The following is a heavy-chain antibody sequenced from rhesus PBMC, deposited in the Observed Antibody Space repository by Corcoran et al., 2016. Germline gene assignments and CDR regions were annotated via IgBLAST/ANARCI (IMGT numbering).Heavy chain of an antibody. CDR1: GFTFSSYV. CDR2: ISSGSSYK. CDR3: TSDRTARGSLDV. Sequence: EVWLAESGGGLVQPGGSLRLSCAASGFTFSSYVMSWVRQARGKGLEGGSFISSGSSYKVSGDSVKGRFTISRDNTKNSLSLQMNSLRAEDTAVYYCTSDRTARGSLDVWGRGVLVTVSS. V-gene: IGHV3S16*01. J-gene: IGHJ5-2*02.